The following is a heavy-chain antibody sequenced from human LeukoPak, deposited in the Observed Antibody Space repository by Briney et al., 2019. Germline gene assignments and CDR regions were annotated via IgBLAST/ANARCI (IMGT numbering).Heavy chain of an antibody. CDR1: GGSISSYY. J-gene: IGHJ3*02. CDR3: AREGTAGTAFDI. D-gene: IGHD6-13*01. Sequence: KTSETLSLTCTVSGGSISSYYWSWIRQPPGKGLEWIGYIYYSGSTNYDPSLKSRVTISVDTSKNQFSLKLSSVTAVDTAVYYCAREGTAGTAFDIWGQGTMVAVSS. V-gene: IGHV4-59*01. CDR2: IYYSGST.